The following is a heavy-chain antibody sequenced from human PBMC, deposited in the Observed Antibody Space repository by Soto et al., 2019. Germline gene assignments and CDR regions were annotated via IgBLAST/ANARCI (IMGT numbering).Heavy chain of an antibody. Sequence: PGGSLRLSCAASGFTFSDYYMSWIRQAPGKGLEWVSYISSSGSTIYYADSVKGRFTISRDNAKNSLYLQMNSLRAEDTAVYYCARSIVATIWGRGYYYYGMDVWGQGTTVTV. D-gene: IGHD5-12*01. CDR3: ARSIVATIWGRGYYYYGMDV. CDR1: GFTFSDYY. V-gene: IGHV3-11*01. CDR2: ISSSGSTI. J-gene: IGHJ6*02.